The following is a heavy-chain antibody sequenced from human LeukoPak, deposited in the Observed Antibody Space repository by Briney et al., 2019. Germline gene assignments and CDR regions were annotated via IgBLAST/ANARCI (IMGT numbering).Heavy chain of an antibody. V-gene: IGHV3-7*01. Sequence: GGSLRLSCAASGFTFTIYWMSWVRQAPGKGLEWVANIKKDGSEKNYVDSVKGRFTISRDNAKNSLYLQMTSLRAEDTAVYYCARDTPSRYTGYDLDYWGQGTLVTVSS. CDR1: GFTFTIYW. D-gene: IGHD5-12*01. CDR2: IKKDGSEK. J-gene: IGHJ4*02. CDR3: ARDTPSRYTGYDLDY.